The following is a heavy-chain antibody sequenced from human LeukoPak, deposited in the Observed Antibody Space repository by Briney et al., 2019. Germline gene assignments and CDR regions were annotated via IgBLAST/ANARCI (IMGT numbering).Heavy chain of an antibody. Sequence: SETLSLTCTVSGGSISSSSYYWGWIRQPPGKGLEWIGSIYYSGSTYYNPSLKSRVTISVDTSKNQFSLKLSSVTAADTAVYYCARVWRPFGYSSGEKVDYWGQGTLVTVSS. CDR1: GGSISSSSYY. CDR3: ARVWRPFGYSSGEKVDY. D-gene: IGHD6-19*01. V-gene: IGHV4-39*07. J-gene: IGHJ4*02. CDR2: IYYSGST.